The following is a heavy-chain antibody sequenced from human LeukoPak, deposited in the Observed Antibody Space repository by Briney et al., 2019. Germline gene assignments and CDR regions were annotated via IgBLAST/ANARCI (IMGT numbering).Heavy chain of an antibody. J-gene: IGHJ4*02. CDR3: ARAYYDSSGIYFDY. CDR1: GYTFTGYY. Sequence: ASVKVSCKASGYTFTGYYMHWVRQAPGQGLEWMGWINPNTGGTNNAQKFQGRVTVTRDTSISTAYMELSRLRSDDTAVYYCARAYYDSSGIYFDYWGQGTLVTVSS. CDR2: INPNTGGT. D-gene: IGHD3-22*01. V-gene: IGHV1-2*02.